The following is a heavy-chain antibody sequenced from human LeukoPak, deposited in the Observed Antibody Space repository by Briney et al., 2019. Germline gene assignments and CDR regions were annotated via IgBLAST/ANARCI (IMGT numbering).Heavy chain of an antibody. V-gene: IGHV4-59*01. CDR1: GGSMSNYY. CDR2: IYYSGST. CDR3: ARQPSGHLCDHYDC. J-gene: IGHJ4*02. D-gene: IGHD2-15*01. Sequence: SETLSLTCTVSGGSMSNYYWTWIRQPPGKGLEWLGYIYYSGSTDYSPSLKSRVTISVDTSKNQFSLNLRSVTAADTAVYYCARQPSGHLCDHYDCWGQGTLVTVSS.